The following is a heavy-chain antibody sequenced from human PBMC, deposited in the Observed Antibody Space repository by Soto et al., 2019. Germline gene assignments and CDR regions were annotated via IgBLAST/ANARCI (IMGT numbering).Heavy chain of an antibody. D-gene: IGHD3-3*02. Sequence: QLQVQESGPGLVKPSETLSLTCTVSGSSINSSGYYWGWIRQPPGKGLEWIGSMFYSVSTYYNPSLKSRVTVSVDTSKNQFSLNLRSVTAADTAVYYCARLPSRHLVDYWGQGTLVTVSS. J-gene: IGHJ4*02. CDR1: GSSINSSGYY. CDR2: MFYSVST. CDR3: ARLPSRHLVDY. V-gene: IGHV4-39*01.